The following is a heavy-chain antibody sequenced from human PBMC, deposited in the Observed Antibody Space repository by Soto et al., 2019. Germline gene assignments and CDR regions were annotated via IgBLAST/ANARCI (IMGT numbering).Heavy chain of an antibody. CDR2: IKSKTDGGTT. D-gene: IGHD3-10*01. Sequence: PGGSLRLSCAASGFTFSNAWMNWVRQAPGKGLEWVGRIKSKTDGGTTDYAAPVKGRFTISRDDSKNTLYLQMNSLKTEDTAVYYCTTPLGSITMVREPYNYYGMDVWGQGTTVTVSS. CDR3: TTPLGSITMVREPYNYYGMDV. J-gene: IGHJ6*02. CDR1: GFTFSNAW. V-gene: IGHV3-15*07.